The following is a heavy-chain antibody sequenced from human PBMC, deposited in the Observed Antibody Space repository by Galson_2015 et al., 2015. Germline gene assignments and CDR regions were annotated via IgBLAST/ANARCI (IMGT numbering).Heavy chain of an antibody. J-gene: IGHJ4*02. CDR1: GGSISNYY. CDR2: IYYRGTT. CDR3: ARALSVGYFDS. V-gene: IGHV4-59*01. Sequence: ETLSLTCTVSGGSISNYYWSWLRQPPGKGLEWIGYIYYRGTTNYNPSLKSRVTISVDTSKNQFSLRLRSVIAADTAVYYCARALSVGYFDSWGQGTLVAVSS. D-gene: IGHD2/OR15-2a*01.